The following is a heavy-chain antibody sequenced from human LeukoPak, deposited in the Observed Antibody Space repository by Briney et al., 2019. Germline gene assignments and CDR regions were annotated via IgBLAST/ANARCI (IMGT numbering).Heavy chain of an antibody. V-gene: IGHV3-23*01. CDR2: ISGSGSGT. J-gene: IGHJ4*02. Sequence: GGSLRLSCAASGFSFSNYAMSWVCQAPGKGLEWVSAISGSGSGTYYADSVKGQFTISRDNSKNTLYLQMNSLRAEDTAVYYCARVSSTGECDYWGQGTLVTVSS. D-gene: IGHD2-2*01. CDR3: ARVSSTGECDY. CDR1: GFSFSNYA.